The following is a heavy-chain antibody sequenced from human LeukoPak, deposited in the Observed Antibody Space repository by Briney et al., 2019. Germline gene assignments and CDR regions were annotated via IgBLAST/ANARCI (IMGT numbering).Heavy chain of an antibody. Sequence: ASVTVSCKASGYTFTSYGISWVRQAPGKGLEWMGWISAYNGNTNYPQKLQGRGTITTNTSTSTSHMRLGSPRSHDTAVYYCAVVPAAIERDAFDIWGQGTMVTVSS. V-gene: IGHV1-18*01. D-gene: IGHD2-2*01. CDR2: ISAYNGNT. J-gene: IGHJ3*02. CDR1: GYTFTSYG. CDR3: AVVPAAIERDAFDI.